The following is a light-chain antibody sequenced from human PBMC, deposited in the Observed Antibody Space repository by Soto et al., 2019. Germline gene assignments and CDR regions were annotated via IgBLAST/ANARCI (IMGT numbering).Light chain of an antibody. CDR2: EVN. CDR1: SSDVGGYNY. V-gene: IGLV2-8*01. J-gene: IGLJ1*01. CDR3: SSDAGSSYV. Sequence: QSALTQPPSASGSPGQSVAISCTGTSSDVGGYNYVSWYQQHPGKAPKLMIYEVNKRPSGVPDRFSGSKSGNTASLTVSGLQAEDEADYYCSSDAGSSYVFGTGTKLTVL.